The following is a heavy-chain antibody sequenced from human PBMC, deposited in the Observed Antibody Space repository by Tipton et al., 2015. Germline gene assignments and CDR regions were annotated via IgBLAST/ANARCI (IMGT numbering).Heavy chain of an antibody. V-gene: IGHV4-59*01. Sequence: TLSLTCTVSGGSINNYYGSWIRQPPGKGLEWIGYIYYSGSTNYNPSLKSRVTTSVDTSKNQFSLRLSSVTAADTAVYYCARHTVTTEFDVFDIWGQGTRVTVSS. J-gene: IGHJ3*02. CDR3: ARHTVTTEFDVFDI. CDR2: IYYSGST. D-gene: IGHD4-17*01. CDR1: GGSINNYY.